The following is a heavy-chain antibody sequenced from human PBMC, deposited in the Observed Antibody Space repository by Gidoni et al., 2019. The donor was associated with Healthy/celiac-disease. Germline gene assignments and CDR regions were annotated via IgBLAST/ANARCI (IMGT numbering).Heavy chain of an antibody. CDR1: GGSISSGGYS. D-gene: IGHD4-17*01. CDR2: IYHSGST. J-gene: IGHJ3*02. Sequence: QLQLQESGSELVKPSQTLSLTCAVSGGSISSGGYSWSWIRQPPGKGLEWIGYIYHSGSTYYNPSLKSRVTISVDRSKNQFSLKLSSVTAADTAVYYCARVLIDDYGDTGAFDIWGQGTMVTVSS. CDR3: ARVLIDDYGDTGAFDI. V-gene: IGHV4-30-2*01.